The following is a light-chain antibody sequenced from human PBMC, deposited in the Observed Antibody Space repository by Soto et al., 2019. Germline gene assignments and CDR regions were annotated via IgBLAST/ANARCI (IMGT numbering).Light chain of an antibody. Sequence: SVLTQPASVSGSPGQSITISCTGTSSDVGGYNYVSWYQHHPGKTPKLMIYDVSNRPSGVSNRFSGSKSGNTASLTISGLQPEDEADYYCSSYAGSNKRVFGTGTKVTVL. J-gene: IGLJ1*01. CDR2: DVS. V-gene: IGLV2-14*03. CDR1: SSDVGGYNY. CDR3: SSYAGSNKRV.